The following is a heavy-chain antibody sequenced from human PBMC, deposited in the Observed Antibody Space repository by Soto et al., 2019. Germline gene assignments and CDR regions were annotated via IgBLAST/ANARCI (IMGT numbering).Heavy chain of an antibody. CDR2: ISSSSSTI. Sequence: GGSLRLSCAASGFTFSSYSMNWVRQAPGKGLEWVSYISSSSSTIYYADSVKGRFTISRDNAKNSLYLQMNSLRAEDTAVYYCARDTTDYGVNYYYYGMDVWGQGTTVTVSS. V-gene: IGHV3-48*01. CDR3: ARDTTDYGVNYYYYGMDV. J-gene: IGHJ6*02. CDR1: GFTFSSYS. D-gene: IGHD4-17*01.